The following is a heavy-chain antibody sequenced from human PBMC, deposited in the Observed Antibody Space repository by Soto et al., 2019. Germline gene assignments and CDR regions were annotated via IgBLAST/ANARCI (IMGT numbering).Heavy chain of an antibody. Sequence: PGESLKISCKGSGYDFTSYWIGWVRQMPGKGLEWMGIIQPVDSDTRYSPSFQGQVTISVDKSISTAYLQWSSLKASDTAMYYCARVLRSGYLAYFYYAMDVWGQGTTVTVSS. J-gene: IGHJ6*02. V-gene: IGHV5-51*01. CDR1: GYDFTSYW. CDR2: IQPVDSDT. D-gene: IGHD5-12*01. CDR3: ARVLRSGYLAYFYYAMDV.